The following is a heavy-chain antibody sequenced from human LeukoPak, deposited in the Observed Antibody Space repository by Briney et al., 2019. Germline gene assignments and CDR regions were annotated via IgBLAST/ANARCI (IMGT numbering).Heavy chain of an antibody. CDR1: GFTFSNYW. V-gene: IGHV3-74*01. J-gene: IGHJ3*02. CDR2: IYNDGSST. Sequence: GGSLRLSCAASGFTFSNYWMHWVRQAPGKGLVWVSRIYNDGSSTSYADSVKGRFTISRDNAKSTLYLQMNSLRAHDTAVFYCARVRGGSGRSYAADAFDIWGQGTMVTVSS. CDR3: ARVRGGSGRSYAADAFDI. D-gene: IGHD1-26*01.